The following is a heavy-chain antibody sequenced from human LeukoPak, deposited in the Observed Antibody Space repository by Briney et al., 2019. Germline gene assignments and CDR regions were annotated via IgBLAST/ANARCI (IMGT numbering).Heavy chain of an antibody. CDR2: IYYSGST. CDR3: ASLGIAVAGKDY. Sequence: SETLSLTCTVSGGSISSSSYYWGWIRQPPGKGLEWIGSIYYSGSTYYNPSLKSRVTISADTSKNQFSLKLSSVTAADTAVYYCASLGIAVAGKDYWGQGTLVTVSS. J-gene: IGHJ4*02. V-gene: IGHV4-39*01. CDR1: GGSISSSSYY. D-gene: IGHD6-19*01.